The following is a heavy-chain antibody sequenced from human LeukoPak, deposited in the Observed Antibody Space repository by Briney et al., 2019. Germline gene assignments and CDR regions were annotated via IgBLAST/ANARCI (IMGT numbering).Heavy chain of an antibody. CDR1: GFTFSSYW. J-gene: IGHJ3*02. CDR3: ARDLAGPPQEAFDI. V-gene: IGHV3-7*01. CDR2: IKQDGSEK. Sequence: GGSLRLSCAASGFTFSSYWMSWVRQAPGKGLEWVANIKQDGSEKYYVDSVKGRFTISRDNAKNSLYLQMNSLRADDTALYYCARDLAGPPQEAFDIWGQGTMVTVSS.